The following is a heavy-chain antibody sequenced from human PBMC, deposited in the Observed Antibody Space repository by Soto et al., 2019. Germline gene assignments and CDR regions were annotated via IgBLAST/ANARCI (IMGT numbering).Heavy chain of an antibody. J-gene: IGHJ4*02. CDR3: STSYGSGSSPFDY. Sequence: QVQLVQSGAEVKKPGSSVKVSCKASGDTFSFYTLNWIRQDPGQGFEWVGRVNPILAMSSSAHKFQGRVSMFADKSTGTAYMELRSLRSDDTVVYYCSTSYGSGSSPFDYWVQGTLGTVSS. CDR1: GDTFSFYT. V-gene: IGHV1-69*02. CDR2: VNPILAMS. D-gene: IGHD3-10*01.